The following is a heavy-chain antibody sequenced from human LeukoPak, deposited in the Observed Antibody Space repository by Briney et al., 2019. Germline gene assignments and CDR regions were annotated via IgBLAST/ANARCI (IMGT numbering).Heavy chain of an antibody. CDR3: AKDQLLWFGEVLHGFDY. V-gene: IGHV3-23*01. Sequence: PGWSLRLYCAASGFTFSSYAMSWVRQAPGKGLQWVSAIRGSGGSTYYADSVKGRFTISRDNSKNTLYLKMNSLGAEDTAVYYCAKDQLLWFGEVLHGFDYWGQGTLVTVSS. J-gene: IGHJ4*02. D-gene: IGHD3-10*01. CDR2: IRGSGGST. CDR1: GFTFSSYA.